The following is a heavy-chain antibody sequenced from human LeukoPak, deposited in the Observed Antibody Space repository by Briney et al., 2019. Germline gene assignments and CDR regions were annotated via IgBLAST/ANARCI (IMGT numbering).Heavy chain of an antibody. J-gene: IGHJ4*02. CDR3: AREYCSGGHCQYYFDY. CDR1: GFTFSSYE. V-gene: IGHV3-48*03. D-gene: IGHD2-15*01. Sequence: GGSLRLSCAASGFTFSSYEMNWVRQAPGKGLEWVSCISSSGSTIYYADSVKGRFTISRDNAKNSLYLQMNSLRAEDTAVYYCAREYCSGGHCQYYFDYWGQGTLATVSS. CDR2: ISSSGSTI.